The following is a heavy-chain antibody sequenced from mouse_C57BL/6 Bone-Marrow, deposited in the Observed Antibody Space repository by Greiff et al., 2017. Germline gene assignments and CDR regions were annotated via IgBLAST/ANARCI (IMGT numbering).Heavy chain of an antibody. V-gene: IGHV2-5*01. CDR2: IWRGGST. J-gene: IGHJ4*01. CDR3: AKGGVTRYYYAMDY. CDR1: GFSLTSYG. D-gene: IGHD2-5*01. Sequence: VQLVESGPGLVQPSQSLSITCTVSGFSLTSYGVPWVRQSPGKGLEWLGVIWRGGSTDYNAAFMSRLSITKDNSKSQVFFKMNSLQADDTAIYYCAKGGVTRYYYAMDYWGQGTSVTVSS.